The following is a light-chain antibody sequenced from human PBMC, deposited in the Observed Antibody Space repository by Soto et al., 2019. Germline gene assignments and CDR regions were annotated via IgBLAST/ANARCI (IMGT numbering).Light chain of an antibody. CDR3: QELNSYPRT. CDR2: GAS. CDR1: QGISTY. V-gene: IGKV1-9*01. Sequence: IQLTQSPSFLSASIGDRVTITCRASQGISTYLAWYQQKPGKAPKNLIYGASTLQSGVPSRFSGGGSGTAFTLTISSLQPEDFATYYCQELNSYPRTFGQGTKVEVK. J-gene: IGKJ1*01.